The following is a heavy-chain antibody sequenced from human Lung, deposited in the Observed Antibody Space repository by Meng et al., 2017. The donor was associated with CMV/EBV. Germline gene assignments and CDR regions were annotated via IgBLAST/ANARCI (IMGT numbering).Heavy chain of an antibody. CDR3: GRDWRNAGRSRGGID. CDR2: IYSGDST. J-gene: IGHJ4*01. Sequence: GGSLRLXCAVSGLTARNNFMTWVRQAPGKGLEWVSVIYSGDSTYYADSVKGRFTISRDNSQNILFLQMNNLRGEDTAIYFCGRDWRNAGRSRGGIDWGHRTLVTVSS. V-gene: IGHV3-53*01. CDR1: GLTARNNF. D-gene: IGHD3-16*02.